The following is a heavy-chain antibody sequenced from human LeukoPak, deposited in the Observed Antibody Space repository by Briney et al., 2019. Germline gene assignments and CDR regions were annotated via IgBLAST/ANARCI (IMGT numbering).Heavy chain of an antibody. CDR2: ISSSSSTI. CDR3: AKDAGYSYGYDY. Sequence: GGSERLYCASSGLTFSIDSMNSVRQPPGKGLEWVSFISSSSSTIYYAHSMKGRFTISRDNSTNTLYLQMNSRRAEHTAVYYCAKDAGYSYGYDYWGQGTLVTVSS. CDR1: GLTFSIDS. D-gene: IGHD5-18*01. J-gene: IGHJ4*02. V-gene: IGHV3-48*01.